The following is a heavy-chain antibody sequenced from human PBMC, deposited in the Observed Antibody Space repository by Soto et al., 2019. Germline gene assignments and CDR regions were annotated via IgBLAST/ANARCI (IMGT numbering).Heavy chain of an antibody. CDR1: GFTFSSYG. CDR2: ISYDGSNK. CDR3: AKDRPFGYFDWLSSSHFFDY. J-gene: IGHJ4*02. Sequence: GGSLRLSCAASGFTFSSYGMHWVRQAPGKGLEWVAVISYDGSNKYHADSVKGRFTISRDNSKNTLYLQMNSLRAEDTAVYYCAKDRPFGYFDWLSSSHFFDYWGQGTLVTVSS. D-gene: IGHD3-9*01. V-gene: IGHV3-30*18.